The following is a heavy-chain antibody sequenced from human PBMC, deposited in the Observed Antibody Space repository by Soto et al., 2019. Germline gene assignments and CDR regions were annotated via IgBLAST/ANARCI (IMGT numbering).Heavy chain of an antibody. Sequence: EASVKVSCKASGGTFSSYAISWVRQAPGQGLEWMGGIIPIFGTANYAQKFQGRVTITADKSTSTAYMELSSLRSEDTAVYYCARDPYYYDSSGYSVYGMDVWGQGTTVTVSS. CDR1: GGTFSSYA. V-gene: IGHV1-69*06. CDR3: ARDPYYYDSSGYSVYGMDV. CDR2: IIPIFGTA. J-gene: IGHJ6*02. D-gene: IGHD3-22*01.